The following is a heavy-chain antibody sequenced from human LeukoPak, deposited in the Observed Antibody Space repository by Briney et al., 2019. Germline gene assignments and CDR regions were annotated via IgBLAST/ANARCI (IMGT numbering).Heavy chain of an antibody. J-gene: IGHJ6*03. V-gene: IGHV4-34*01. CDR2: INHRRST. CDR3: ARRSIAARTFYYYYYMDV. D-gene: IGHD6-6*01. CDR1: GGSFSGYY. Sequence: SETLSLTCAVYGGSFSGYYWSWIRQPPGKGLEWIGEINHRRSTNYNPSLKSRVTMSVDTSKNQFSLKLSSVTAADTAVYYCARRSIAARTFYYYYYMDVWGKGTTVTVSS.